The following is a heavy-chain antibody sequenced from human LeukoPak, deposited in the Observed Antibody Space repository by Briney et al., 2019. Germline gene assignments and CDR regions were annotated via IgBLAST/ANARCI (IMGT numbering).Heavy chain of an antibody. J-gene: IGHJ4*02. CDR3: AKGGASVTRYVDY. CDR2: ISSSGSTI. D-gene: IGHD4-17*01. CDR1: GFTFSSYE. V-gene: IGHV3-48*03. Sequence: GGSLRLSCAASGFTFSSYEMNWVRQAPGKGLEWGSYISSSGSTIYYADSVKGRFTISRDNAKNSLYLQMNSLRPEDTAVYYCAKGGASVTRYVDYWGQGTLVTVSS.